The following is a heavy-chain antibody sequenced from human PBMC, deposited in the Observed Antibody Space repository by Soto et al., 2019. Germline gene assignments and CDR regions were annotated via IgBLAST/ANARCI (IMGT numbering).Heavy chain of an antibody. CDR1: GYTLTELS. V-gene: IGHV1-24*01. J-gene: IGHJ6*02. CDR3: AALGGELAARRSYYGMDV. Sequence: ASVKVSCKVSGYTLTELSMHWVRQAPGKGLEWMGGFDPEDGETIYAQKFQGRATMTEDTSTDTAYMELSSLRSEDTAVYYCAALGGELAARRSYYGMDVWGQGTTVTVSS. D-gene: IGHD6-6*01. CDR2: FDPEDGET.